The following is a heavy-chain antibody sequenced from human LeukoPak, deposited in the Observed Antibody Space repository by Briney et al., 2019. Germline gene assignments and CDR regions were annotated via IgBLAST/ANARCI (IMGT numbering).Heavy chain of an antibody. V-gene: IGHV3-21*01. CDR1: GYTLTELS. CDR3: ARDRSGDY. J-gene: IGHJ4*02. CDR2: ISSSSSYI. D-gene: IGHD1-14*01. Sequence: ASVKVSCKVSGYTLTELSMNWVRQAPGKGLEWVSSISSSSSYIYYADSVKGRFTISRDNAKNSLYLQMNSLRAEDTAVYYCARDRSGDYWGQGTLVTVSS.